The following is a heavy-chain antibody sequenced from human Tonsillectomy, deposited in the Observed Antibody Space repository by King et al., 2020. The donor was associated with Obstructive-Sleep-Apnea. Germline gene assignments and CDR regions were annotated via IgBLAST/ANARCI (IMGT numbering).Heavy chain of an antibody. J-gene: IGHJ6*02. CDR2: IRSETYGGTR. Sequence: VQLVGSGGGLVQPGRSLRLSCTASGSGFIFGDYALSWFRPAPGKGMGWVGFIRSETYGGTRQFAASVEDRFSMSRDDSKSIAYLQINSLKTEETGVYFCSSSFLALKGDYYGVDVWGQGTTVTVSS. V-gene: IGHV3-49*03. CDR3: SSSFLALKGDYYGVDV. D-gene: IGHD2/OR15-2a*01. CDR1: GSGFIFGDYA.